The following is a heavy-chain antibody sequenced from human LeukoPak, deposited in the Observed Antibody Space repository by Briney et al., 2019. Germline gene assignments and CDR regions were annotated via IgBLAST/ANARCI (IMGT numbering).Heavy chain of an antibody. V-gene: IGHV4-31*03. CDR2: IYNGGTT. D-gene: IGHD2-21*01. Sequence: SETLSLTCTVSDGSISGDNYYWSWIRQLPGKGLEWIGYIYNGGTTYYNPSLKSRVIISVDTSKNQFSLKLKSVTAADTAMYYCAGGARFFAYYDYWGQGTLVTVSS. CDR3: AGGARFFAYYDY. CDR1: DGSISGDNYY. J-gene: IGHJ4*02.